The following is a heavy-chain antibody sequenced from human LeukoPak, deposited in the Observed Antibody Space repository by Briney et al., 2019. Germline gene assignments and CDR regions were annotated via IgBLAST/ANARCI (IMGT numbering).Heavy chain of an antibody. CDR2: INHSGST. J-gene: IGHJ4*02. CDR3: ARVPYYDFWCGFEGLYYFDS. V-gene: IGHV4-34*01. CDR1: GGSFSGYY. Sequence: PSETLSLTCAVYGGSFSGYYWSWIRQPPGKGLEWIGEINHSGSTNYNPSLWSRVSISVDTSMNHFSLKLSSVTAADTAVYYCARVPYYDFWCGFEGLYYFDSWGQGTLVTVSS. D-gene: IGHD3-3*01.